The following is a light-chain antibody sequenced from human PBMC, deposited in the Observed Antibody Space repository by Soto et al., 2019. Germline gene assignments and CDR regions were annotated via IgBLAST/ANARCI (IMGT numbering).Light chain of an antibody. CDR1: SSNIGNNY. J-gene: IGLJ2*01. V-gene: IGLV1-51*01. CDR2: DNS. CDR3: GTWDSSLSAVV. Sequence: SVLTQPPSVSAAPGQKVTISCSGSSSNIGNNYVSWYQHLPGTAPKLLISDNSERPSGIPDRFSGSKSGTSATLGITGLQTGDEADYYCGTWDSSLSAVVFGGGTKLTVL.